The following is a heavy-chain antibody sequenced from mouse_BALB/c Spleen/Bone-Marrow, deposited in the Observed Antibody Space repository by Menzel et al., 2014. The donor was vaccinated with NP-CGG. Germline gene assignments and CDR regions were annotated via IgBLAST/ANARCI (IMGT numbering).Heavy chain of an antibody. CDR3: ARYDGYSDNAMDY. CDR2: IRNKANGYTT. J-gene: IGHJ4*01. Sequence: EVKLMESGGGLVQPESSLRLSCATSGFTFTDYYMNWVRQPPGKALEWLGFIRNKANGYTTEFSASVKGRFTISRDNSQSILYLQMNTLRAEDSATYYCARYDGYSDNAMDYWGQGTSVTVSS. D-gene: IGHD2-3*01. CDR1: GFTFTDYY. V-gene: IGHV7-3*02.